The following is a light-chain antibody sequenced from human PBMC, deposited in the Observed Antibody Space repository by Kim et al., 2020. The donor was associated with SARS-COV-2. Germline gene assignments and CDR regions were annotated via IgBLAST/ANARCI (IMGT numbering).Light chain of an antibody. J-gene: IGLJ3*02. CDR2: GNN. V-gene: IGLV1-44*01. Sequence: QRVTIACSGSSTSIGSNPVNWYQQHPGTAPKLLIYGNNQRPSGVPDRFSGSKSGTSASLAISGLQSEDEADYYCAAWDDSLNGLLFGGGTKLTVL. CDR3: AAWDDSLNGLL. CDR1: STSIGSNP.